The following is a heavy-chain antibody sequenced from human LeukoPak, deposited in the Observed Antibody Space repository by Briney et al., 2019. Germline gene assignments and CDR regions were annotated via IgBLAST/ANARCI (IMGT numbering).Heavy chain of an antibody. V-gene: IGHV1-18*01. J-gene: IGHJ4*02. Sequence: ASVKVSCKASGYTFTSYGVSWVRQAPGQGLEWMGSISDYNGNTNYAPKFQGRVTVTTDTSTSTAYMELRSLRSDNTAVYYCARGGRWLGELLPFHYWGQGTLVTVSS. CDR3: ARGGRWLGELLPFHY. CDR2: ISDYNGNT. D-gene: IGHD3-10*01. CDR1: GYTFTSYG.